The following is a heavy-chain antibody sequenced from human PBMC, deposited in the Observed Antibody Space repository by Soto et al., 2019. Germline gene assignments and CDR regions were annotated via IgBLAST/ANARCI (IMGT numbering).Heavy chain of an antibody. D-gene: IGHD3-16*02. V-gene: IGHV3-7*01. CDR2: IKEDRSEK. Sequence: EVHLVESGGGLVQPGGSLRLSCAASGFTFSRYWMSWVRQAPGKGLEWVANIKEDRSEKKNVDSVKGRFTISRDNAKNSLYLQMNSLRAEDTAVYYCARAYYDFLWGSYRFDYWGQGALVTVSS. CDR3: ARAYYDFLWGSYRFDY. CDR1: GFTFSRYW. J-gene: IGHJ4*02.